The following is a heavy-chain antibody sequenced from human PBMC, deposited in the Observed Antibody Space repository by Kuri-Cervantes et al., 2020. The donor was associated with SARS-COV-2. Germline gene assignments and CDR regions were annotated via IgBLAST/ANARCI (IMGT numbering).Heavy chain of an antibody. V-gene: IGHV3-48*03. CDR1: GFTFSSYE. CDR3: ARALNGKARYYDFWSGYRTDYYFDY. CDR2: ISSSGSTI. D-gene: IGHD3-3*01. Sequence: GESLKISCAASGFTFSSYEMNWVRQAPGKGLEWVSYISSSGSTIYYADSVKGRFTISRDNAKNSLYLQMNSLRAEGTAVYYCARALNGKARYYDFWSGYRTDYYFDYWGQGTLVTVSS. J-gene: IGHJ4*02.